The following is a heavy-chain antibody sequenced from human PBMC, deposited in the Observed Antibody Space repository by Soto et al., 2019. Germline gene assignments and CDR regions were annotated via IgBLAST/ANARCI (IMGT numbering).Heavy chain of an antibody. Sequence: SVKVSCKASGGTFSSYAINWVRQAPGQGLEWMGGIIPIFGTANYAQKFQGRVTITADESTSTAYMELSSLRSEDTAVYYCARTPGYSYGRTYYFDYWGQGTLVTVSS. CDR1: GGTFSSYA. J-gene: IGHJ4*02. CDR3: ARTPGYSYGRTYYFDY. V-gene: IGHV1-69*13. D-gene: IGHD5-18*01. CDR2: IIPIFGTA.